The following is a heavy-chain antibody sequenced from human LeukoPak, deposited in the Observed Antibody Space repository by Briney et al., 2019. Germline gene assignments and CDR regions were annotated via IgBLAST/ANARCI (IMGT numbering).Heavy chain of an antibody. J-gene: IGHJ4*01. Sequence: SVNGARKASGGIFSSYAIIWVRLAPGQGLEWMGRIIPILGIANYAQKFQGRVTITADKSTSTAYMDLSSLRSEDTAVYYCARDLPPYYFDYWGHGVIVIVSS. V-gene: IGHV1-69*04. CDR1: GGIFSSYA. CDR2: IIPILGIA. CDR3: ARDLPPYYFDY.